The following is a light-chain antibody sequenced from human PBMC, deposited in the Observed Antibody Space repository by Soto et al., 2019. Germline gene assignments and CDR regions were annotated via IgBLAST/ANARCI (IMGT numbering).Light chain of an antibody. Sequence: DIQMTQSPSTLSASVGDRVTITCRASENINRWLAWYQQKPGKAPKLLIYKASNLESGVPSRFSGSGYGTDFTLTISSLQPDDFATYHCQQYTRYSTFGQGTKVEMK. CDR1: ENINRW. V-gene: IGKV1-5*03. CDR2: KAS. CDR3: QQYTRYST. J-gene: IGKJ1*01.